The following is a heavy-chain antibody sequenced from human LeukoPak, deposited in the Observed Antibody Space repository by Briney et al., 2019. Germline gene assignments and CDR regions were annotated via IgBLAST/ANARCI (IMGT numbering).Heavy chain of an antibody. V-gene: IGHV3-74*01. CDR1: GFTFRNYW. Sequence: GGSLRLSCTASGFTFRNYWMHWVRQAPGKGLVWVSRINGDGSDISYADFVKGRFTISRDNAKNTLSLQMDSLTDDDTALYYCPGGFGHNWSPFENWGQGTLVAVSS. J-gene: IGHJ4*02. CDR2: INGDGSDI. CDR3: PGGFGHNWSPFEN. D-gene: IGHD1-1*01.